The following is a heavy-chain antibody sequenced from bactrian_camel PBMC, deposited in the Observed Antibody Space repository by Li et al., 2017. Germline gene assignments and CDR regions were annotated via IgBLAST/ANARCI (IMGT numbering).Heavy chain of an antibody. V-gene: IGHV3S54*01. D-gene: IGHD3*01. J-gene: IGHJ4*01. Sequence: HVQLVESGGGSVQAGGSLRLSCLYNHRGNCMGWFRQAPGKEREGVAAINASGGRTYYRDSVKGRFTISQDNAKNTLYLQMNSLKTEDTSAYYCTASDCEPESSCLDPPRTISPYWGPGTQVTVS. CDR2: INASGGRT. CDR3: TASDCEPESSCLDPPRTISPY. CDR1: NHRGNC.